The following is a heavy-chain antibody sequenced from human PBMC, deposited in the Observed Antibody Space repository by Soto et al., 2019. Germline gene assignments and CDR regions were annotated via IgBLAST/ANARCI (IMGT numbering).Heavy chain of an antibody. V-gene: IGHV1-69*02. J-gene: IGHJ3*02. CDR2: NIPILGIA. CDR1: GGTFSSYT. CDR3: ARGRLWDYYDSSGYYYKDDAFDI. D-gene: IGHD3-22*01. Sequence: ASVKVSCKASGGTFSSYTISWVRQAPGQGLEWMGRNIPILGIANYAQKFQGRVTITADKSTSTAYTELSSLRSEDTAVYYCARGRLWDYYDSSGYYYKDDAFDIWGQGTMVTVSS.